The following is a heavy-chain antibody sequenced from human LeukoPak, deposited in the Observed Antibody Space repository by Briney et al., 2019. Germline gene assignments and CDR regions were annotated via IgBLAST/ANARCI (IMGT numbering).Heavy chain of an antibody. CDR1: GFTFSSYA. Sequence: GGSLRLSCAASGFTFSSYAMHWVRQAPGKGLEWVAVISYDGSNKYYADSVKGRFTISRDNSKNTLYLQMNSLRAEDTAVYYCARDWEGDGCLDYWGQGTLVTVSS. D-gene: IGHD5-24*01. CDR3: ARDWEGDGCLDY. CDR2: ISYDGSNK. J-gene: IGHJ4*02. V-gene: IGHV3-30*04.